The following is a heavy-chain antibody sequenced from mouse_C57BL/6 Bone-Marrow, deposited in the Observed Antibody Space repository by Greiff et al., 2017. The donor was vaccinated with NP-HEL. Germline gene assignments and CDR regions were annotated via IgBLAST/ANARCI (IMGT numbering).Heavy chain of an antibody. CDR1: FVLCPSSS. Sequence: EVNVVESGGGLVPPFCSLSLSCAASFVLCPSSSLLFFLPPPFPSLSFFFFLLPPSNGYTTEYSASVKGRFTISRDNSQSILYLQMNALRAEDSATYDCARYRIYYYDFDYWGQGTTLTVSS. CDR2: LLPPSNGYTT. J-gene: IGHJ2*01. V-gene: IGHV7-3*01. D-gene: IGHD1-1*01. CDR3: ARYRIYYYDFDY.